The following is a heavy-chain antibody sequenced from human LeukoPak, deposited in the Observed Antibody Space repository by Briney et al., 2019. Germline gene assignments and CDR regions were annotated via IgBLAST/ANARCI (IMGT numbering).Heavy chain of an antibody. CDR2: VYYSGGT. Sequence: PSGTLSLTCAVYGGSFSGYYWSWLRQPPGKGLEWLAYVYYSGGTSYNPSHKRRVAISIKTSKNQFSLTLTSVTAADTAVYYCARLSLHCSGGSGYRGAFDSWGQGTLVTVSS. J-gene: IGHJ4*02. D-gene: IGHD2-15*01. CDR1: GGSFSGYY. CDR3: ARLSLHCSGGSGYRGAFDS. V-gene: IGHV4-34*11.